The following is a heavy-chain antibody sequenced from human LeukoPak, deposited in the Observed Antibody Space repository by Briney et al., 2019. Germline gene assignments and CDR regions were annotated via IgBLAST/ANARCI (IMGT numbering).Heavy chain of an antibody. V-gene: IGHV4-39*01. CDR1: GGSISSSSYY. Sequence: PSETLSLTCTVSGGSISSSSYYWGWIRQPPGKGLEWIGSIYYSGSTYYNPSLKSRVTISVDTSKNQFSLKLSSVTAADTAVYYCARIFREDTAMVKPYYFDYWGQGTLVTVSS. J-gene: IGHJ4*02. CDR3: ARIFREDTAMVKPYYFDY. D-gene: IGHD5-18*01. CDR2: IYYSGST.